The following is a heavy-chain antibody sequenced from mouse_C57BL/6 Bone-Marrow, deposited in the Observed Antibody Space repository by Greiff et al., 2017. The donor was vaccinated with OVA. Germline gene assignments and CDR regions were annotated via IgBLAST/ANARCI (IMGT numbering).Heavy chain of an antibody. CDR2: IDPENGDT. D-gene: IGHD1-2*01. CDR1: GFNIKDDY. CDR3: TTPITTGLYYFDY. V-gene: IGHV14-4*01. J-gene: IGHJ2*01. Sequence: EVQLQQSGAELVRPGASVKLSCTASGFNIKDDYMHWVKQRPEQGLEWIGWIDPENGDTEYASKFQGKATITADTSSNTAYLQLSSLTSEETAVYYCTTPITTGLYYFDYWGQGTTLTVSS.